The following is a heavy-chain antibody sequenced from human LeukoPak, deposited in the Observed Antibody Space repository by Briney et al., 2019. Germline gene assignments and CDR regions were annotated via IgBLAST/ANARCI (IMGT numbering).Heavy chain of an antibody. CDR1: GFTFSSYW. Sequence: GGSLRLPCAASGFTFSSYWMHWVRHAPGKGLVWVSRINSDGSSTSYADSVKGRFTISRDNAKNTLYLQMNSLRAEERAVYYCARGEDLESWFYPCGQGTLVTVSS. V-gene: IGHV3-74*01. D-gene: IGHD3-3*01. J-gene: IGHJ5*02. CDR3: ARGEDLESWFYP. CDR2: INSDGSST.